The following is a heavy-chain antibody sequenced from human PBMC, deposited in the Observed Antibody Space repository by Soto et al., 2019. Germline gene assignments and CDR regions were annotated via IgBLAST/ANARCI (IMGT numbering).Heavy chain of an antibody. Sequence: PGGSLRLSCTASGFTFDYYTMHWVRQAPGKGLQWVSLVSWDGGSTYYADSVKGRFTISRDNSKNTLYLQMNSLKTEDTALYFCAKDMSRGLVWGTPGDSWGQGTLVTVSS. CDR1: GFTFDYYT. V-gene: IGHV3-43*01. CDR2: VSWDGGST. CDR3: AKDMSRGLVWGTPGDS. D-gene: IGHD3-16*01. J-gene: IGHJ5*01.